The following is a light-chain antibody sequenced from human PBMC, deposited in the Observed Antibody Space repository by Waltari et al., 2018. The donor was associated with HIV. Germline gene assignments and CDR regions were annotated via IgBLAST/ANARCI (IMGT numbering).Light chain of an antibody. Sequence: DIQLTQSPSFLAASGGDRVTIPCRASQGISSYLAWYQQKPGKAPKLLIYAASTLQSGVPSRFSGSGSGTEFTLTISSLQPEDFATYYCQHLNSYPLTFGPGTKVDIK. CDR2: AAS. V-gene: IGKV1-9*01. CDR3: QHLNSYPLT. J-gene: IGKJ3*01. CDR1: QGISSY.